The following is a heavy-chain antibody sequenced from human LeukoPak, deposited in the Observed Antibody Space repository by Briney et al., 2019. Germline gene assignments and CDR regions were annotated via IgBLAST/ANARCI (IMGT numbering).Heavy chain of an antibody. D-gene: IGHD6-13*01. Sequence: SVKVSCKASGGTFSSYAISWVRQAPGQGLEWMGRIIPILGIANYAQKFQGRVTITADKSTSTAYMELSSLRSEDTAVYYCATYIAAAGGSFGPFDYWGQGTLVTVSS. CDR1: GGTFSSYA. CDR2: IIPILGIA. V-gene: IGHV1-69*04. J-gene: IGHJ4*02. CDR3: ATYIAAAGGSFGPFDY.